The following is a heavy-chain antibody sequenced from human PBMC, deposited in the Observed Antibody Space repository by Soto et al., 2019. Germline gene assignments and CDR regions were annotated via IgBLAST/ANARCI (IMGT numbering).Heavy chain of an antibody. Sequence: EVQLVESGGGLVQPGGSLRLSCAASGFTFSSYSMNWVRQAPGKGLEWVSYISSSRSTIYYADSVKGRFTISRDTAKNSLYLQINSLRAEEKAVYYCAREYDILNWFDPWGQGTLVTVSS. J-gene: IGHJ5*02. CDR1: GFTFSSYS. D-gene: IGHD3-9*01. CDR2: ISSSRSTI. V-gene: IGHV3-48*01. CDR3: AREYDILNWFDP.